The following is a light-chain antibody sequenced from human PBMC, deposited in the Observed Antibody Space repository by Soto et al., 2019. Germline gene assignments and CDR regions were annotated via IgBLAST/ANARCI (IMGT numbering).Light chain of an antibody. CDR3: QQYYSYPHT. J-gene: IGKJ2*01. CDR1: QGISSY. Sequence: IQMTQSPSSLSASVGDRVTITCRASQGISSYLAWYQQKPGKAPKLPIYAASTLQSGVPSRFSGSGSGTDFTLTISCLQSEDFATYYCQQYYSYPHTFGQGTKVDIK. CDR2: AAS. V-gene: IGKV1-8*01.